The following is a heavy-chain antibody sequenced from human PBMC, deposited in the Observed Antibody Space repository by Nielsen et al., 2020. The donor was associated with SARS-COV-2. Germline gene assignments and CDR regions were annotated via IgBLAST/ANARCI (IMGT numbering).Heavy chain of an antibody. CDR2: ISYDGSNE. Sequence: GESLKITCAASGFTFSTYGMHWVRQAPGKGLEWVAAISYDGSNEYYVDSVKGRFTISRDNSKNTLYLQMSSLREEDTAVYYCAKDWTAIVVVPSGGVDYWGQGTLATVSS. J-gene: IGHJ4*02. V-gene: IGHV3-30*18. CDR3: AKDWTAIVVVPSGGVDY. D-gene: IGHD2-15*01. CDR1: GFTFSTYG.